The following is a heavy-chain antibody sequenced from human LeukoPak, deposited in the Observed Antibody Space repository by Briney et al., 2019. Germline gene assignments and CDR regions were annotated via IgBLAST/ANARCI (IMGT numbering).Heavy chain of an antibody. CDR2: INHSGST. CDR3: ARGLTPYSNLVVGY. Sequence: SETLSLTCAVYGGXFSGYYWSWIRQPPGKGLEWIGEINHSGSTNYNVSLKSRVTISVDASKKQFSLKMSSVTAADTAVYYCARGLTPYSNLVVGYWGQGTLVTVSS. CDR1: GGXFSGYY. J-gene: IGHJ4*02. V-gene: IGHV4-34*01. D-gene: IGHD4-11*01.